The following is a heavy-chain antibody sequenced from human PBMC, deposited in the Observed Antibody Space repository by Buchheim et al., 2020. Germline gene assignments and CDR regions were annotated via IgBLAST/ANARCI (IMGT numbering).Heavy chain of an antibody. D-gene: IGHD6-19*01. CDR1: GFTFSSYE. V-gene: IGHV3-48*03. Sequence: EVQLVESGGGLVQPGGSLRLSCAASGFTFSSYEMNWVRQAPGKGLEWVSYISSSGSTIYYADSVKGRFTISRDKSKNTLYLQMNSLRAEDTAVYYCAKLFVSIAVDGTDIVWDYWGQGTL. CDR3: AKLFVSIAVDGTDIVWDY. CDR2: ISSSGSTI. J-gene: IGHJ4*02.